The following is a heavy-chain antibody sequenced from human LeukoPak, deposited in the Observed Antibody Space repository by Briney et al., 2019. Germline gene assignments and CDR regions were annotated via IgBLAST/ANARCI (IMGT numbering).Heavy chain of an antibody. CDR3: ARDPHGSGSYYTLGY. Sequence: ASVKVPCKASGGTFSSYAISWVRQAPGQGLEWMGGIIPIFGTANYAQKFQGRVTITADESTSTAYMELSSLRSEDTAVYYCARDPHGSGSYYTLGYWGQGTLVTVSS. D-gene: IGHD3-10*01. V-gene: IGHV1-69*13. CDR1: GGTFSSYA. J-gene: IGHJ4*02. CDR2: IIPIFGTA.